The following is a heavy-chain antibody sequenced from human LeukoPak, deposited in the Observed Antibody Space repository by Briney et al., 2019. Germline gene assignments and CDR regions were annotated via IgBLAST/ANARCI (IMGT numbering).Heavy chain of an antibody. CDR3: ARDGKRYVAWLPDLYFDS. CDR1: GFTFSSYW. Sequence: GGSLRLSCAASGFTFSSYWMSWVGQAPGKGLEGVANIKQDGSEKYYVDSVKGRFTISRDNAKNSLYLQMNSLRAEDTAVYYCARDGKRYVAWLPDLYFDSWGQGTPVTVSS. J-gene: IGHJ4*02. CDR2: IKQDGSEK. V-gene: IGHV3-7*01. D-gene: IGHD3-9*01.